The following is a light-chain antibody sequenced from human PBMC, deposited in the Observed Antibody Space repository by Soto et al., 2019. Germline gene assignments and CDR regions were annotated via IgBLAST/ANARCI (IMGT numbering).Light chain of an antibody. CDR1: QAIHSY. CDR2: ATS. J-gene: IGKJ3*01. V-gene: IGKV1-39*01. Sequence: DIQMTQYPSSLSASVGDRVTITCRASQAIHSYVNWYQQKPGKAPNLLIFATSTLQSGVPSRFSGRGSGTDFTLTISSLQPEDFATYYCQQRETFGPGTKVDIK. CDR3: QQRET.